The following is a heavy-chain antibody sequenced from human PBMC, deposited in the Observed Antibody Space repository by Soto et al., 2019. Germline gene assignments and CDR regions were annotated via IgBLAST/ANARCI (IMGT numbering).Heavy chain of an antibody. V-gene: IGHV3-30-3*01. CDR1: GFTFSSYA. CDR2: ISYDGSNK. Sequence: GGSLRLSCAASGFTFSSYAMHWVRQAPGKGLEWVAVISYDGSNKYYADSVKGRFTISRDNSKNTLYLQMNSLRAEDTAVYYCASTPGEDIVVVPAAIMGMDVWGQGTTVTVSS. CDR3: ASTPGEDIVVVPAAIMGMDV. J-gene: IGHJ6*02. D-gene: IGHD2-2*02.